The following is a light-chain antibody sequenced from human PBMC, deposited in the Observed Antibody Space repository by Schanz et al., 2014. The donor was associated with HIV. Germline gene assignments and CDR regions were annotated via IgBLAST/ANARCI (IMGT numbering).Light chain of an antibody. CDR2: AAS. CDR1: QSISSSL. Sequence: IVLTQSPGTLSLSPGERGTLSCRASQSISSSLLAWYQKKPGQAPTLLIYAASSRASGIPDRFSGSGSGTDFTLTISRLEPEDFAVYYCQQYGSSPGTFGQGTKLEIK. J-gene: IGKJ2*01. CDR3: QQYGSSPGT. V-gene: IGKV3-20*01.